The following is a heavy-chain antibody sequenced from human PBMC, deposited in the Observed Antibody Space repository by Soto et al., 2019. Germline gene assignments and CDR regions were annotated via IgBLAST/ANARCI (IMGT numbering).Heavy chain of an antibody. Sequence: QERLVQSGAEVRKPGSSVKVSCKVTGGTSTRYAINWVRQAPGQGLEWMGGIVPMFGTSKYAQKFQGRVTITADTSTNISYMELRSLRSEDTAVYYFNRGLEYDFWSGYLWGQGTLVSVSS. CDR2: IVPMFGTS. J-gene: IGHJ4*02. CDR1: GGTSTRYA. D-gene: IGHD3-3*01. CDR3: NRGLEYDFWSGYL. V-gene: IGHV1-69*06.